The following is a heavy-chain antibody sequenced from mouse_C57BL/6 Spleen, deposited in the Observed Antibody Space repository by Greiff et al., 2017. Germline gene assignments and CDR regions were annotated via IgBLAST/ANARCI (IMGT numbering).Heavy chain of an antibody. CDR2: IWTGGGT. J-gene: IGHJ4*01. D-gene: IGHD1-1*01. V-gene: IGHV2-9-1*01. CDR1: GFSLTSYA. CDR3: ATHYYGSPYYAMDY. Sequence: QVQLQQSGPGLVAPSQSLSITCTVSGFSLTSYAISWVRQPPGKGLEWLGVIWTGGGTNYNSALKSRLSISKDNSKSKVFLKMNSLQTDDTARYYCATHYYGSPYYAMDYWGQGTSVTVSS.